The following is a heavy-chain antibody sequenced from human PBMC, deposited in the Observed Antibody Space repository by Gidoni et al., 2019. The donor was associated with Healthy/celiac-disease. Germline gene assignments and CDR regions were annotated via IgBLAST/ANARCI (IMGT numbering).Heavy chain of an antibody. D-gene: IGHD3-22*01. CDR3: AKVWGGEDYYDSREFDY. V-gene: IGHV3-23*01. CDR1: GFTFSSHA. CDR2: ISGSGGST. J-gene: IGHJ4*02. Sequence: EVQLLESGGGLVQPGGSLRLSCAAPGFTFSSHAMSWVRQAPGKGLEWVSAISGSGGSTYYADSVKGRFTISRDNSKNTLYLQMNSLRAEDTAVYYCAKVWGGEDYYDSREFDYWGQGTLVTVSS.